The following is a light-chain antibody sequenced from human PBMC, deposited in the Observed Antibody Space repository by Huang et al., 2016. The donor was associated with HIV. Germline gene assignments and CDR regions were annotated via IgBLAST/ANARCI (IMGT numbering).Light chain of an antibody. Sequence: DIQMTQSPSSLSASVGDRFTIICRASQGISKSLAWYQQKPGKAPKLLLYATSKLESGVPSRFRGSGSETHYTLTISTLQPEDLATYYCQQYQSVPWTFGQGTKVAI. J-gene: IGKJ1*01. CDR2: ATS. CDR3: QQYQSVPWT. CDR1: QGISKS. V-gene: IGKV1-NL1*01.